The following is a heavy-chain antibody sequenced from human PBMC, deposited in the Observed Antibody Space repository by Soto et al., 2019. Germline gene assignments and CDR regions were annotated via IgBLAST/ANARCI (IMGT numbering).Heavy chain of an antibody. D-gene: IGHD2-2*02. CDR2: MNPNSGNT. V-gene: IGHV1-8*01. Sequence: GASVKVSCKASGYTFTSYDINWVRQATGQGLEWMGWMNPNSGNTGYAQKFQGRVTMTRNTSISTAYMELSRLRSDDTAVYYCARDHCSSTSCYTAFDYWGQGTLVTVSS. J-gene: IGHJ4*02. CDR1: GYTFTSYD. CDR3: ARDHCSSTSCYTAFDY.